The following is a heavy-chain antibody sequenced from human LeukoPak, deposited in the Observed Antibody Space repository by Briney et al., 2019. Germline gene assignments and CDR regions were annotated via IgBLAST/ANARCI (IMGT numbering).Heavy chain of an antibody. Sequence: SETLSLTCAVYGGSFSGYYWSWIRQPPGKGLEWIGEINHSGSTNYNPSLKSRVTISVDTSKNQFSLKLSSVTAADTAVYYCAIASGIAAAGTVAAFDIWGQGTMVTVSS. J-gene: IGHJ3*02. CDR2: INHSGST. CDR3: AIASGIAAAGTVAAFDI. CDR1: GGSFSGYY. V-gene: IGHV4-34*01. D-gene: IGHD6-13*01.